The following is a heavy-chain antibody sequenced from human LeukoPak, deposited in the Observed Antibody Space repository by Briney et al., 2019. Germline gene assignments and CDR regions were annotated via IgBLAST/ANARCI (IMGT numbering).Heavy chain of an antibody. CDR2: ISRSSSYI. V-gene: IGHV3-21*01. D-gene: IGHD3-16*01. Sequence: GGSLRLSCAASGFTFSSYSMNWVRQAPGKGLEWVSSISRSSSYIYYADSVKGRFTISRDNAKNSLYLQMNSLRAEDTAVYYCAREGVKNPYFDYWGQGTLVTVSS. J-gene: IGHJ4*02. CDR1: GFTFSSYS. CDR3: AREGVKNPYFDY.